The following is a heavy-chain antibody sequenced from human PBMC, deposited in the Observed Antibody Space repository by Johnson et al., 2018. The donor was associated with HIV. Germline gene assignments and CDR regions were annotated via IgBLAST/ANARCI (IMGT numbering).Heavy chain of an antibody. Sequence: VQLVESGGGVVRPGGSLRLSCMVSGFTVDDYGMNWVRQSPGKGLEWVSGINWNGGRTGYADSVQGRFTISRDNARNSLYLQMNSRRAEDTALYYCVRDRRNYDDSSGYPDYDAFDIWGQGTMVTVSS. CDR2: INWNGGRT. D-gene: IGHD3-22*01. V-gene: IGHV3-20*04. J-gene: IGHJ3*02. CDR1: GFTVDDYG. CDR3: VRDRRNYDDSSGYPDYDAFDI.